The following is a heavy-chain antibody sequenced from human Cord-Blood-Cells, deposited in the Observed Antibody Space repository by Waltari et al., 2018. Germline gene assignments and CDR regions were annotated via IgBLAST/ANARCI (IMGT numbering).Heavy chain of an antibody. CDR2: IYYSGST. D-gene: IGHD6-13*01. CDR3: ARGAYSSSWYYYYYGMDV. V-gene: IGHV4-59*01. J-gene: IGHJ6*02. CDR1: GGSISSSH. Sequence: QVQLQESGPGLVKPSETLSLTCTVSGGSISSSHWSWLRQPPGKGLEWIGYIYYSGSTNYNPSLKSRVTISVDTSKNQFSLKLSSVTAADTAVYYCARGAYSSSWYYYYYGMDVWGQGTTVTVSS.